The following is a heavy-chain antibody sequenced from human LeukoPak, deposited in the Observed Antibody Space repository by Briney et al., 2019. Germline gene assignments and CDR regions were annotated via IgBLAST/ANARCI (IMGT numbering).Heavy chain of an antibody. J-gene: IGHJ5*02. D-gene: IGHD5-18*01. CDR3: ARVDTPGQVDP. CDR1: GFTFSSNY. CDR2: IYSGGST. V-gene: IGHV3-53*01. Sequence: PGGSLRLSCAASGFTFSSNYMSWVRQAPGKGLEWVSVIYSGGSTYYADSVKGRFTISRDNSKNTLYLQMNSLRAEDTAVYYCARVDTPGQVDPWGQGTLVTVSS.